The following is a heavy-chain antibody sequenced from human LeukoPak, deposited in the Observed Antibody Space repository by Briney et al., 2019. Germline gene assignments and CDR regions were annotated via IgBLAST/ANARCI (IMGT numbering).Heavy chain of an antibody. Sequence: SSVKVSCKASGGTFSSYAISWVRQAPGQGLEWMGGIIPIFGTANYAQKFQGRVTITTDESTSTAYMELSSLRSEDTAAYYCARDDSWSSSDYYYMDVWGKGTTVTVSS. CDR1: GGTFSSYA. D-gene: IGHD6-6*01. CDR3: ARDDSWSSSDYYYMDV. V-gene: IGHV1-69*05. J-gene: IGHJ6*03. CDR2: IIPIFGTA.